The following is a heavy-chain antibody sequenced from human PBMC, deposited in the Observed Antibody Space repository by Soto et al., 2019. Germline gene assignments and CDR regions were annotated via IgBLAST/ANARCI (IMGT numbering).Heavy chain of an antibody. CDR3: ARAAHYSSPFRWFDP. Sequence: PSETLSLTCTVSGGSISSGGYYWSWIRQHPGKGLEWIGYIYYSGSTYYNPSLKSRVTISVDTSKNQFSLKLSSVTAADTAVYYCARAAHYSSPFRWFDPWXQGTLVTVSS. J-gene: IGHJ5*02. D-gene: IGHD6-13*01. CDR2: IYYSGST. CDR1: GGSISSGGYY. V-gene: IGHV4-31*03.